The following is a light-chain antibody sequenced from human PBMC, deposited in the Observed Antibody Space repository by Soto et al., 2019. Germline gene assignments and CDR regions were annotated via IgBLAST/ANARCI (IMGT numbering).Light chain of an antibody. J-gene: IGLJ1*01. V-gene: IGLV2-14*01. Sequence: ALAQPASVSGSPGQSITISCTGTSSDVGGYNYVSWYQQHPGKAPKLMIYEVSNRPSGVSNRFSGSKSGNTASLTISGLQAEDEADYYCSSYTSSSTLNYVFGTGTKVTVL. CDR3: SSYTSSSTLNYV. CDR1: SSDVGGYNY. CDR2: EVS.